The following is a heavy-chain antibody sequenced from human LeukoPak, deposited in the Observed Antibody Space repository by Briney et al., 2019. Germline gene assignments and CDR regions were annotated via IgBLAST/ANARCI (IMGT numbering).Heavy chain of an antibody. CDR1: GGSLSRGGYY. Sequence: TLSLTCTVSGGSLSRGGYYWSWLRQHPGKGREGIGYISYSGSTSYNPSLKSRVTISVDTSKNQFSLELSSVTAADTAVYYCARVQSSGWYNDYWGQGTLVTVSS. J-gene: IGHJ4*02. CDR2: ISYSGST. D-gene: IGHD6-19*01. CDR3: ARVQSSGWYNDY. V-gene: IGHV4-31*03.